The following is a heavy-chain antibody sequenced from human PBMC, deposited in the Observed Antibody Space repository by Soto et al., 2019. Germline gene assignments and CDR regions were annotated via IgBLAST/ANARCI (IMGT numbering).Heavy chain of an antibody. CDR1: TFTFNSYS. D-gene: IGHD1-26*01. V-gene: IGHV3-30-3*01. CDR2: ISYDGNRN. J-gene: IGHJ4*02. CDR3: ARGRGAYPFDY. Sequence: GSLRLSCASSTFTFNSYSIHWVRQAPGKGLQWVTFISYDGNRNSFANSVKGRFTISRDISKNTIYLEMNSLTVDDTATYYCARGRGAYPFDYWGQGTVVTVSS.